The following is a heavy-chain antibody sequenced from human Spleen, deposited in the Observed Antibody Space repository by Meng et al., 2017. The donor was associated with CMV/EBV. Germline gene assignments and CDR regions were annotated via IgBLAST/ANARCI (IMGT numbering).Heavy chain of an antibody. CDR1: GVNFSFNAYA. CDR3: ARGLGIGAFDI. Sequence: SVKVSCKSSGVNFSFNAYAINWVRQAPGQGLEWVGGIIPVINEPDYAQKFRARVTITADKSTRTVYMEMTSLRSEDTAMFYCARGLGIGAFDIWAQGTMVTVSS. CDR2: IIPVINEP. D-gene: IGHD7-27*01. J-gene: IGHJ3*02. V-gene: IGHV1-69*10.